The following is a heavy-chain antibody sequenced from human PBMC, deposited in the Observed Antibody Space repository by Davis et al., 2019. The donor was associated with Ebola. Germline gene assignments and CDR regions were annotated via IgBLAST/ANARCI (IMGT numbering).Heavy chain of an antibody. J-gene: IGHJ3*02. CDR2: IRYDGSNK. CDR3: AKDRYGDYVPAFDI. Sequence: GESLKISCAASGFTFSSYGMHWVRQAPGKGLEWVAFIRYDGSNKYHIDSVKGRFTISRDNSKNAVYLQMNSLRAEDTAVYYCAKDRYGDYVPAFDIWGQGTMVTVSS. CDR1: GFTFSSYG. D-gene: IGHD4-17*01. V-gene: IGHV3-30*02.